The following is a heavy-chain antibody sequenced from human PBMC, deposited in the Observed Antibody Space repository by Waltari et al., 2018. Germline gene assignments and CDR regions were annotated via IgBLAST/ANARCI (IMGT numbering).Heavy chain of an antibody. Sequence: EVQLLESGGGLVQTGGSLRLSCAASGFTFSSYAMSWVRPAPGKGLEWVAVIYSGGSSTYYADSVKGRFTISRDNSKNTLYLQMNSLRAEDTAVYYCAKTEGDGYDFWSGHYYYHYYMDVWGKGTTVTVSS. CDR1: GFTFSSYA. V-gene: IGHV3-23*03. J-gene: IGHJ6*03. D-gene: IGHD3-3*01. CDR3: AKTEGDGYDFWSGHYYYHYYMDV. CDR2: IYSGGSST.